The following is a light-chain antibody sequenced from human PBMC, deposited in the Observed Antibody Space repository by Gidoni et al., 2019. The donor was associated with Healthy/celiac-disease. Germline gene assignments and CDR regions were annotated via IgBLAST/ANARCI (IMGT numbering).Light chain of an antibody. CDR2: GAS. CDR3: QQYNNWPPGT. J-gene: IGKJ3*01. Sequence: TLSVSPGERATLSCRASQSVSSNLAWYQQKPGQAPRLLIYGASTRATGIPARFSGSGSGTEFTLTISSLQSEDFAVYYCQQYNNWPPGTFGPGTKVDI. CDR1: QSVSSN. V-gene: IGKV3-15*01.